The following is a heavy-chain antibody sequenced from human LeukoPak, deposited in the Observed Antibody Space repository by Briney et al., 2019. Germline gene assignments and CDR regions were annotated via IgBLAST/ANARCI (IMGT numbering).Heavy chain of an antibody. D-gene: IGHD3-10*02. CDR2: IYTSVST. Sequence: SETLSLTCTVSGGSISSGSYYWSWIRQPAGKGLEWIGRIYTSVSTNYNPSLKRRVTISVDTSKNQFSLKQSSVTAADTAVYYCARDLDVRGVIIPDAFDIWGQGTMVTVSS. CDR3: ARDLDVRGVIIPDAFDI. V-gene: IGHV4-61*02. J-gene: IGHJ3*02. CDR1: GGSISSGSYY.